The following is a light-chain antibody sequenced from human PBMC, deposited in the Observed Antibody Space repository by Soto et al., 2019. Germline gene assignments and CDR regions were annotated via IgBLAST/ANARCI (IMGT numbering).Light chain of an antibody. Sequence: QSALTQPPSASGSAGHSVTIPCTGTGIDDYDYNFVSWYQHHPGKVPKLIIFEVNKRPSGVPDRFSGSKSGTTAPLTVSGLQADDEADYYCSTFAVSPVIFGGGTKLTVL. CDR1: GIDDYDYNF. CDR3: STFAVSPVI. J-gene: IGLJ2*01. CDR2: EVN. V-gene: IGLV2-8*01.